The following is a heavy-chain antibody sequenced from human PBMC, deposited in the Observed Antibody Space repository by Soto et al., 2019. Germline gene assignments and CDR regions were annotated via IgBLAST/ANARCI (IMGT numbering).Heavy chain of an antibody. J-gene: IGHJ4*02. CDR1: GGSIRSYY. CDR3: ARDDSWSYGI. D-gene: IGHD1-26*01. CDR2: IYNIGST. V-gene: IGHV4-59*01. Sequence: QVQLQESGPGLVKSSETLSLTCTVSGGSIRSYYWSWIRQPPGRGLEWIGYIYNIGSTNYNPSLKSRVTMSVDTSKNQFSLKLSSVTAADTAVYYCARDDSWSYGIWGQGTLVTVSS.